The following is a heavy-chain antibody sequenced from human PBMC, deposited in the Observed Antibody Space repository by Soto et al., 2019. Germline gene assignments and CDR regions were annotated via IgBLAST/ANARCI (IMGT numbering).Heavy chain of an antibody. CDR2: ISDSNGIT. CDR1: GYTFTSYG. Sequence: QVQLVQSGAEVKKPGASVRVSCKASGYTFTSYGVTWVRQAPGQGLEWMGWISDSNGITVYAQNFQGRVDMTTDTSADTAYMELRSLASDDTAMYYCARVYRFYDRVPYHFESWGQGTLVTVSS. J-gene: IGHJ4*02. CDR3: ARVYRFYDRVPYHFES. D-gene: IGHD3-22*01. V-gene: IGHV1-18*04.